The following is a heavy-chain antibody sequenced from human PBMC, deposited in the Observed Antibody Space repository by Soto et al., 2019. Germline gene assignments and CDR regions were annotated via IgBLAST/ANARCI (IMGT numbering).Heavy chain of an antibody. CDR2: INWNSGSI. CDR1: GFTFGDYA. D-gene: IGHD1-26*01. Sequence: GGSLRLSCAASGFTFGDYAMHWVRQVPGKGLEWVSGINWNSGSIGYGDSVKGRFAISRDNAKNSLHLQMNSLSAEDTAFYYCVKDESVNWYSGHFRHWGQGTLVTVSS. V-gene: IGHV3-9*01. J-gene: IGHJ1*01. CDR3: VKDESVNWYSGHFRH.